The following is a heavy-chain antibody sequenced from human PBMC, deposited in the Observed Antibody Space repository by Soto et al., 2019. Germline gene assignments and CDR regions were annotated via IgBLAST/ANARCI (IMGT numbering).Heavy chain of an antibody. CDR1: GGTFSSYT. V-gene: IGHV1-69*02. J-gene: IGHJ3*02. CDR2: IIPILGIA. D-gene: IGHD2-21*02. CDR3: ARVVVTADDAFDI. Sequence: QVQLVQSGAEVKKPGSSVKVSCKASGGTFSSYTISWVRQAPGQGLEWMGRIIPILGIANYAQKLQGRVTITADKSTSTAYMELSSLRSEDTAVYYCARVVVTADDAFDIWGQGTMVTVSS.